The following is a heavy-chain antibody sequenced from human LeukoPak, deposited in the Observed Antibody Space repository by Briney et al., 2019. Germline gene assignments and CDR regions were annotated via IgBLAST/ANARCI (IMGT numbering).Heavy chain of an antibody. CDR3: ARHYPYGDSSWDY. V-gene: IGHV4-4*09. CDR1: GGTIGSHY. Sequence: PSETLSLTCTVSGGTIGSHYWSWIRQPPGEGLEWIAYTHTNGRTKYNPSLKSRVTISLDTSKNQFSLKLSSVTAADTAVYFCARHYPYGDSSWDYWGQGTLVTVSS. J-gene: IGHJ4*02. D-gene: IGHD4-17*01. CDR2: THTNGRT.